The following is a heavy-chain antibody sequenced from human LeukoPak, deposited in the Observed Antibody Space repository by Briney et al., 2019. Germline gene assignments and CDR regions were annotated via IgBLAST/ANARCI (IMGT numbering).Heavy chain of an antibody. V-gene: IGHV3-23*01. CDR3: AKAYGSSWYKLAPEY. CDR1: GFTVSSYV. CDR2: IIGSGGST. Sequence: GPSLRLSCAATGFTVSSYVMNWVRQAPGEGLDWVSGIIGSGGSTTYADSVKGRFTISRDNSQNTLYLQMNSLRAEDTAIYYCAKAYGSSWYKLAPEYWGQGTLVTVYS. J-gene: IGHJ4*02. D-gene: IGHD6-13*01.